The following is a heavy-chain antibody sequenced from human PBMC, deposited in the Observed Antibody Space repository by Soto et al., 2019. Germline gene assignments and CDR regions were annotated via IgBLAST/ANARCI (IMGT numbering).Heavy chain of an antibody. CDR3: VRGGGFMSRNAFDI. J-gene: IGHJ3*02. V-gene: IGHV4-34*01. CDR2: INHSGST. Sequence: QVQLQQWGAGLLKPSETLSLTCAVKDGSFRDYYWSWIRQPPGKGLEWLGEINHSGSTNSNPSLKSRVTISVDKSKKQFSVTLSSVTAADTAVYYCVRGGGFMSRNAFDIWGQGTMVTVS. CDR1: DGSFRDYY.